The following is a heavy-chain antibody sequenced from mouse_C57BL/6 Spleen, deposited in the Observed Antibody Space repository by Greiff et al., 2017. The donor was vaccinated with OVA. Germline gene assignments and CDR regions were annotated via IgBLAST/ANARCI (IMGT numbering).Heavy chain of an antibody. D-gene: IGHD1-1*01. V-gene: IGHV5-9*01. J-gene: IGHJ2*01. CDR2: ISGGGGNT. Sequence: EVKLVESGGGLVKPGGSLKLSCAASGFTFSSYTMSWVRQTPEKRLEWVATISGGGGNTYYPDSVKGRFTISRDNAKNTLYLQMSSLRSEDTALYYCARQRGITTYFDYWGQGTTLTVSS. CDR3: ARQRGITTYFDY. CDR1: GFTFSSYT.